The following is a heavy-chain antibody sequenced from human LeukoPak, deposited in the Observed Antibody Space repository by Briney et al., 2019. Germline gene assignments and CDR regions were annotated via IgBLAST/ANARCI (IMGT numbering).Heavy chain of an antibody. Sequence: GASLQISCKGSGSRFTSYWIGGVRQLPGKGLEWMGIIYPGDSDTRYSPSFEGQVTISADKSIRPAYLQWSSLKASDTAMYYCARPKRYCSGGSCYGKIDPPNAFDIWGQGTMVTVSS. J-gene: IGHJ3*02. CDR3: ARPKRYCSGGSCYGKIDPPNAFDI. CDR2: IYPGDSDT. V-gene: IGHV5-51*01. CDR1: GSRFTSYW. D-gene: IGHD2-15*01.